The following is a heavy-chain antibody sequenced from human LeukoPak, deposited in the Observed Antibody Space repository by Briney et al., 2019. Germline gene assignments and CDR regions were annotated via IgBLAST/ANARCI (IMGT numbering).Heavy chain of an antibody. Sequence: SETLSLTCTVSGGSISSSSYYWGWIRQPPGKGLEWIGSIYYSGSTYYNPSLKSRVTISVDTSKNQFSLKLSSVTAADTAVYYCARSRHIAAAYYFDYWSQGTLVTVSS. CDR1: GGSISSSSYY. J-gene: IGHJ4*02. V-gene: IGHV4-39*01. D-gene: IGHD6-13*01. CDR3: ARSRHIAAAYYFDY. CDR2: IYYSGST.